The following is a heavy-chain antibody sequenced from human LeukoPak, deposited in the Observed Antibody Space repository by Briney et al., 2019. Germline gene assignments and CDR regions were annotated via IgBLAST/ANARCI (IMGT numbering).Heavy chain of an antibody. CDR3: ARDPEDSPGTLGY. CDR2: ISSSSSYI. Sequence: GGSLRLSCAASGFTFSRYSMNWVRQAPGKGLEWVSSISSSSSYIKYADSVKGRFTISRDSAKNSLYLQMNSLRAEDTAVYYCARDPEDSPGTLGYWGQGTLVTVSS. D-gene: IGHD3/OR15-3a*01. J-gene: IGHJ4*02. V-gene: IGHV3-21*01. CDR1: GFTFSRYS.